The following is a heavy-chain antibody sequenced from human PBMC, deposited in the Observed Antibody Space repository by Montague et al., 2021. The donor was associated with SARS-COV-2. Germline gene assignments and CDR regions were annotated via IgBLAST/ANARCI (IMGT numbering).Heavy chain of an antibody. D-gene: IGHD3-22*01. V-gene: IGHV4-61*01. CDR1: GASVSSGNSS. J-gene: IGHJ1*01. CDR2: ISYSGST. Sequence: SETLSLTCTVSGASVSSGNSSWNWIRQPPGKGLEWIGYISYSGSTYYSSSPKSRVTISVDTSKNQLSLKLISATAADTAVYYCARIGYESVAYYCIYQDWGQGTLVTVSS. CDR3: ARIGYESVAYYCIYQD.